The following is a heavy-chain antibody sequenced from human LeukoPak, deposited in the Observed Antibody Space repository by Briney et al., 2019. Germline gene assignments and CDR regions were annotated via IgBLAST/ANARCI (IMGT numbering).Heavy chain of an antibody. J-gene: IGHJ6*03. CDR1: GGSISSYY. CDR2: IYYSGST. CDR3: ARTTEGGYTYDYFYYYYMDV. V-gene: IGHV4-59*01. D-gene: IGHD5-18*01. Sequence: SETLSLTCTVSGGSISSYYWSWIRQPPGKGLEWIGYIYYSGSTNYNPSLKSRVTLSVDSSKNQFSLKLSSVTAADTAVYYCARTTEGGYTYDYFYYYYMDVWGKGTTVTISS.